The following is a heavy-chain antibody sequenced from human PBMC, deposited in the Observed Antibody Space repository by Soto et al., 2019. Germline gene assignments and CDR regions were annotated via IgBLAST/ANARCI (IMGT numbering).Heavy chain of an antibody. D-gene: IGHD1-1*01. Sequence: SSVQVSCKASGYSFTSYGFTWVRQAPGQGLEWVGWISAYNGYTNYAQKLQGRVTMTTDTSTTTAYMELRGLTSDDTAVYYCARDVARGRQDRASDRGLDDWGQGNLVTVAS. CDR3: ARDVARGRQDRASDRGLDD. CDR1: GYSFTSYG. CDR2: ISAYNGYT. V-gene: IGHV1-18*01. J-gene: IGHJ4*02.